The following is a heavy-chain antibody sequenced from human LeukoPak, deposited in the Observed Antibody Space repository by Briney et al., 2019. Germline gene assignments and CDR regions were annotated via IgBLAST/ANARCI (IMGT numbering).Heavy chain of an antibody. Sequence: PGGSLRLSCAASGFTFSSYEMNWVRQAPGKGLEWVSYISSSGSTIYYADSVKGRFTISRDNAKNSLYLQMNSLRAEDTAVYYCARDQVLLWFAPRYYYYYGMDVWGKGTTVTVSS. CDR3: ARDQVLLWFAPRYYYYYGMDV. D-gene: IGHD3-10*01. CDR2: ISSSGSTI. CDR1: GFTFSSYE. J-gene: IGHJ6*04. V-gene: IGHV3-48*03.